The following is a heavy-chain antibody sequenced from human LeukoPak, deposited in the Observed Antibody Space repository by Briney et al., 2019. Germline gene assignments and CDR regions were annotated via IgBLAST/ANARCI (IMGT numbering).Heavy chain of an antibody. V-gene: IGHV3-23*01. CDR2: ISGSGGST. Sequence: GGSLRLSCAASGFIFSGYWMTWVRQTPGKGLEWVSAISGSGGSTYYADSVKGRFTISRDNSKNTLYLQMNSLRAEDTAVYYCAKDACSSTSCSSEFDYWGQGTLVTVSS. J-gene: IGHJ4*02. CDR3: AKDACSSTSCSSEFDY. CDR1: GFIFSGYW. D-gene: IGHD2-2*01.